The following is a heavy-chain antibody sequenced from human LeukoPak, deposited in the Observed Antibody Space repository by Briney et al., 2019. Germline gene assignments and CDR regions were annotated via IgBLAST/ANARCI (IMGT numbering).Heavy chain of an antibody. CDR1: GFAFSNYV. Sequence: GGSLRLSCAASGFAFSNYVMHWVRQAPGKGLEWVAVISYDGSNIYYADSVKGRFTISRDNSKNTLYLETNSLSAEDTAVYYCAKDGPTVTIFGHFDYWGHGTLVTVSS. CDR2: ISYDGSNI. D-gene: IGHD4-17*01. J-gene: IGHJ4*01. CDR3: AKDGPTVTIFGHFDY. V-gene: IGHV3-30*18.